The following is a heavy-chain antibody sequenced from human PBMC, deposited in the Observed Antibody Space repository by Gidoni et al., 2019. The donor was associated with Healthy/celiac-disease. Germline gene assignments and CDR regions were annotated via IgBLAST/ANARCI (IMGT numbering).Heavy chain of an antibody. J-gene: IGHJ4*02. CDR3: RQVSGYDQDY. CDR2: IRSKANSYAK. Sequence: EVQLVESGGGLVQPGGSLKLSCAASGFTFSGSAMHWVRQASGKGLEVVGRIRSKANSYAKAYATSVKGRFTISRDDSKSTAYLQMNSLKTEDTAVYYCRQVSGYDQDYWGQGTLVTVSS. V-gene: IGHV3-73*02. D-gene: IGHD5-12*01. CDR1: GFTFSGSA.